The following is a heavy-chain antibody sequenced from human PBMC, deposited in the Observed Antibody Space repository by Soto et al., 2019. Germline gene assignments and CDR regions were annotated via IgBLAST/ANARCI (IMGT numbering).Heavy chain of an antibody. CDR3: ATCGSSGYYGSGSYSWFDP. V-gene: IGHV4-34*01. D-gene: IGHD3-10*01. J-gene: IGHJ5*02. CDR2: INHSGST. Sequence: SETLSLTCAVYGGSFSGYYWSWIRQPPGKGLEWIGEINHSGSTNYNPSLKSRVTISVDTSKNQFSLKLSSVTAADTAVYYCATCGSSGYYGSGSYSWFDPWGQGTQVTVSS. CDR1: GGSFSGYY.